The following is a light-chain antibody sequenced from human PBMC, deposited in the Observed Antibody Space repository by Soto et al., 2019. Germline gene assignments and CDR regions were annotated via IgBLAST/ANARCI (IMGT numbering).Light chain of an antibody. CDR3: EQSYTSPRT. Sequence: IQMTQSPSSLSASIGDRVNITCRASETINKYLTWHQQKPGKAPKVLIFGVSTMQSGVPSRFSGSGSGTDFTITISSLHPEDSATYFCEQSYTSPRTFGQGTKVEIQ. J-gene: IGKJ1*01. V-gene: IGKV1-39*01. CDR2: GVS. CDR1: ETINKY.